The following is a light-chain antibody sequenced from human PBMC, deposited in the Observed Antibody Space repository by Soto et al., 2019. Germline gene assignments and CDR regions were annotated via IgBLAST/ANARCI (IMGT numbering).Light chain of an antibody. CDR3: HSRA. V-gene: IGKV1-5*01. CDR2: DAF. CDR1: QSISSW. J-gene: IGKJ5*01. Sequence: DIQMTQSPSTLSASVGDRVTITCRASQSISSWLAWYQQKPGKAPKLLIYDAFALESGVPSRFSGSGSGTEFTLTISSLQPDDFATYYCHSRAFGQGTRLEI.